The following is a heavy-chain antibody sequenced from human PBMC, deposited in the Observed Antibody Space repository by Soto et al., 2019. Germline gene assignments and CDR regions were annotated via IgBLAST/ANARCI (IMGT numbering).Heavy chain of an antibody. J-gene: IGHJ4*02. CDR3: ARGLSDYYDSSGYYYFDH. Sequence: QVQLVQSGAEVKKPGSSVKVSCKASGGTFSSYTISWVRQAPGQGLEWMGRIIPILGIANYAQKFQGRVTITADKSTSTAYMELSSLRSEDTAVYYCARGLSDYYDSSGYYYFDHWGQGTLVTVSS. D-gene: IGHD3-22*01. CDR2: IIPILGIA. CDR1: GGTFSSYT. V-gene: IGHV1-69*02.